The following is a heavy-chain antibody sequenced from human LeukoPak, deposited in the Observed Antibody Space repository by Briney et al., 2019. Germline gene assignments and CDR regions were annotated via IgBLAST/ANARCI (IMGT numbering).Heavy chain of an antibody. CDR3: ASRVRGSSFDY. CDR2: IIPILGIA. CDR1: GGTFSSYA. V-gene: IGHV1-69*04. Sequence: SVKVSCKASGGTFSSYAISWVRQAPGQGLGWMGRIIPILGIANYAQKFQGRVTITADKSTSTAYMELSSLRSEDTAVYYCASRVRGSSFDYWGQGTLVTVSS. D-gene: IGHD3-10*01. J-gene: IGHJ4*02.